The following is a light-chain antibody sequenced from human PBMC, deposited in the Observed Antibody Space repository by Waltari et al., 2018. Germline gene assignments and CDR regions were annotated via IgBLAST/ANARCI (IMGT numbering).Light chain of an antibody. Sequence: EIVLTQSPGTLSLSPGERVTLSCRASQSVSSSYLALYQQTPGQAPRLLIYDASIRTTGIPDKFSGSGSCTDFTLTISILEPEDFAVYYCQQYVTSPFAFGPGTKVDIK. V-gene: IGKV3-20*01. CDR1: QSVSSSY. CDR3: QQYVTSPFA. CDR2: DAS. J-gene: IGKJ3*01.